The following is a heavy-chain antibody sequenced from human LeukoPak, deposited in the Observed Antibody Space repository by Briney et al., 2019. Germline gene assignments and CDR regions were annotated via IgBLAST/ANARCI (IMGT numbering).Heavy chain of an antibody. Sequence: GGSLRLSCAASGFTFSSYAMSWVRQAPGKGLEWVSSISPSADRTSNADSVEGRFTISRDNPRNTLYLQMNSLRDEDTAVYYCAIMHGYYDGSGYWVQWGQETLVTVSS. V-gene: IGHV3-23*01. CDR2: ISPSADRT. CDR1: GFTFSSYA. CDR3: AIMHGYYDGSGYWVQ. J-gene: IGHJ4*02. D-gene: IGHD3-22*01.